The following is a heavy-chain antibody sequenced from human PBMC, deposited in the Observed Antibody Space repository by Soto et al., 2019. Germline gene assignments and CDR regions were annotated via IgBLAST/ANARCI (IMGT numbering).Heavy chain of an antibody. CDR2: IYSGGYT. D-gene: IGHD3-10*01. J-gene: IGHJ4*02. V-gene: IGHV3-53*01. Sequence: EVQLVESGGGLIQPGGSLRLSCAVSGFTVSNNYMSWVRQAPGKGLEGVSVIYSGGYTAYGDSVKGRFTISRDNSKNTPYLKKNSWGPAATGVYYCATARGGGGYWGQGTLVTVSS. CDR1: GFTVSNNY. CDR3: ATARGGGGY.